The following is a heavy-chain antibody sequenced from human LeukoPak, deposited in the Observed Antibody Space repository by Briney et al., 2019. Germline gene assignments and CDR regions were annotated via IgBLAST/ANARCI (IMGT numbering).Heavy chain of an antibody. J-gene: IGHJ4*02. Sequence: GGSLRLSCAASGFTFSSYSMNWVRQAPGKGLEWVSSISSSSSYIYYADSVKGRFTISRDNAKNSLYLQMNSLRAEDTAVYYCARHSDRGDLPPIWGQGTLVTVSS. CDR1: GFTFSSYS. D-gene: IGHD3-10*01. V-gene: IGHV3-21*01. CDR2: ISSSSSYI. CDR3: ARHSDRGDLPPI.